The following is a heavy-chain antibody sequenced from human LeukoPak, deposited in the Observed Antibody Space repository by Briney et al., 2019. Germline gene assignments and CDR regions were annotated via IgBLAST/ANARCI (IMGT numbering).Heavy chain of an antibody. CDR3: ARFSSTSYYYYGMDV. CDR1: GFTFSSYA. CDR2: ISGSGGST. J-gene: IGHJ6*02. D-gene: IGHD2-2*01. V-gene: IGHV3-23*01. Sequence: EGSLRLSCAASGFTFSSYAMSWVRQAPGKGLEWVSSISGSGGSTYCADSVKGRFTISRDNSKNTLYLQMNSLRAEDTAVYYCARFSSTSYYYYGMDVWGQGTTVTVSS.